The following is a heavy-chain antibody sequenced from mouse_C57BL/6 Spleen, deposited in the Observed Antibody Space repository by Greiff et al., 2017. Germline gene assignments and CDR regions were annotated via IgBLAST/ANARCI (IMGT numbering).Heavy chain of an antibody. D-gene: IGHD2-5*01. V-gene: IGHV1-55*01. CDR3: ARPPYYSNYGFYAMDY. CDR1: GYTFTSYW. CDR2: IYPGSGST. J-gene: IGHJ4*01. Sequence: QVLLQQPGAELVKPGASVKMSCKASGYTFTSYWITWVKQRPGQGLVWIGDIYPGSGSTNYNEKFKSKATLTVDTSSSTAYMQLSSLTSEDSAVYYCARPPYYSNYGFYAMDYWDQGTSVTVSS.